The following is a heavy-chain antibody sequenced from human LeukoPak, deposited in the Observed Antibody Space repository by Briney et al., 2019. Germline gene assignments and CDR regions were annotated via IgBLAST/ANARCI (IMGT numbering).Heavy chain of an antibody. V-gene: IGHV3-23*01. CDR3: AGGENSGSYYLNWFDP. D-gene: IGHD3-10*01. Sequence: PGGPLRLSCAASGFTFSSYEMNWVRQAPGKGLEWVSAISTSGGSTNYADSVKGRFTISRDNSKNMLYLQMSSLRAEDTAVYYCAGGENSGSYYLNWFDPWGQGTLVTVSS. J-gene: IGHJ5*02. CDR2: ISTSGGST. CDR1: GFTFSSYE.